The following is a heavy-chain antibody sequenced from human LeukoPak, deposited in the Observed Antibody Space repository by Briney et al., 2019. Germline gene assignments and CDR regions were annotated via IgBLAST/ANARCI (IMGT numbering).Heavy chain of an antibody. V-gene: IGHV3-48*01. CDR1: GFTFSSYS. D-gene: IGHD2-15*01. CDR3: ARVFRDIVVVVAATVDY. Sequence: AGGSLRLTCAASGFTFSSYSMNWVRQAPGKGLEEVSYISSSSSTIYYADSVKGRFTISRDNAKNSLYLQMNSLRAEDTAVYYCARVFRDIVVVVAATVDYWGQGTLVTVSS. J-gene: IGHJ4*02. CDR2: ISSSSSTI.